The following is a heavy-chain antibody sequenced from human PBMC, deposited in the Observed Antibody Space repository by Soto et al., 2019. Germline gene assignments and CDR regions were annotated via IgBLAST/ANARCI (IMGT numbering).Heavy chain of an antibody. V-gene: IGHV3-30*18. CDR2: RSYDGSNK. Sequence: QVQLVESGGGAVQPGRSLRLSCAASGFTFSRYGSHWVRQAPGKGLERVAVRSYDGSNKYYADSVKGRFTNSRDNSKNTLYLEMNSRNGEDTDVYYCAKDLRGMYYDFWSGYHGEYYYGMDVWGQGSTVVVSS. D-gene: IGHD3-3*01. CDR3: AKDLRGMYYDFWSGYHGEYYYGMDV. J-gene: IGHJ6*02. CDR1: GFTFSRYG.